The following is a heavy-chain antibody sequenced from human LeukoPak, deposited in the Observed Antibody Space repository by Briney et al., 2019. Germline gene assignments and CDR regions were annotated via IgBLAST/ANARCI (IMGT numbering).Heavy chain of an antibody. CDR2: IKQDGSEK. J-gene: IGHJ6*02. CDR3: ARVDYYDSSGYYSPYYYYGMDV. V-gene: IGHV3-7*01. D-gene: IGHD3-22*01. CDR1: GFTFSTYW. Sequence: PGGSLRLSCAASGFTFSTYWMSWVRQAPGKGLEWVANIKQDGSEKYYVDSVKGRFTISRDNAKNSLYLQMNSLRAEDTAVYYCARVDYYDSSGYYSPYYYYGMDVWGQGTTVTVSS.